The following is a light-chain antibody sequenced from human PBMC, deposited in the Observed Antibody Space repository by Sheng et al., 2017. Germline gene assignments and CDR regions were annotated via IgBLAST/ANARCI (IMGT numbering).Light chain of an antibody. CDR3: QKYNSAPNS. J-gene: IGKJ2*03. CDR2: AAS. Sequence: TQSPGTLSLSPGERATLSCRASQSVSSSYLAWYQQKPGKVPKLLIYAASTLQSGVPSRFSGSGSGTDFTLTISSLQPEDVATYYCQKYNSAPNSFGQGTKLEIK. V-gene: IGKV1-27*01. CDR1: QSVSSSY.